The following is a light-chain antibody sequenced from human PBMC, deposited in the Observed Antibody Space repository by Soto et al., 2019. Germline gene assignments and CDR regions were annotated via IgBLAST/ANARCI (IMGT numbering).Light chain of an antibody. CDR2: RAS. CDR3: QQSYTSPPWT. J-gene: IGKJ1*01. V-gene: IGKV1-39*01. CDR1: QIISTY. Sequence: DIQMTQSASSLSASVGDRVTIAFRSSQIISTYLNWYQQKPGTAPRLLISRASSVKSGVPPRFSGSGSGRDFTLTISSLRPEDIATYFCQQSYTSPPWTFGQGTKVDIK.